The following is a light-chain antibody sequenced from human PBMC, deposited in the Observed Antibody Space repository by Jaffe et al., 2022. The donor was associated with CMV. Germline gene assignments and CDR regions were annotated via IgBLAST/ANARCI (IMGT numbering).Light chain of an antibody. CDR3: QQYENSPRT. CDR1: QSVGSSY. Sequence: EIVLTQSPGTLSLSPGERATLSCRASQSVGSSYLAWYQQKPGQAPRLLIYGASSRATGIPDRFSGSWSGTDFTLTISRLEPEDFAVYYCQQYENSPRTFGQGTTLEIK. V-gene: IGKV3-20*01. J-gene: IGKJ2*01. CDR2: GAS.